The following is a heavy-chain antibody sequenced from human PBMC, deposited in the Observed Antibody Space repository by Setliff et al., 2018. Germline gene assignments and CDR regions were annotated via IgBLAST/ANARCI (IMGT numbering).Heavy chain of an antibody. D-gene: IGHD3-10*01. Sequence: SETLSLTCNVSGGSISSDYWAWIRQPPGKALEWIGYFYHSASSNYNPSLKGRVTMSADTSKKQLYLSLTSVSVTDTAMYYCARSHYYASGNSHYYYMDVWGKGTAVTVSS. CDR1: GGSISSDY. CDR2: FYHSASS. J-gene: IGHJ6*03. CDR3: ARSHYYASGNSHYYYMDV. V-gene: IGHV4-59*08.